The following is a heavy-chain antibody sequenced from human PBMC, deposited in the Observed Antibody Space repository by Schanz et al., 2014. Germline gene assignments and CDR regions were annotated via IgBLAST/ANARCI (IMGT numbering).Heavy chain of an antibody. V-gene: IGHV3-21*05. D-gene: IGHD6-19*01. CDR1: GFTFSTYW. CDR2: ISNSGTYT. J-gene: IGHJ6*02. Sequence: EVQLVESGGGLVKPGGSLRLSCAASGFTFSTYWMHWVRQAPGKGLEWISYISNSGTYTKYADSVKGRFVISRDNARSSLYLQMSSLRDGDTAVYYCASVIMVAGNHRDGRDVWGQGTTVIVSS. CDR3: ASVIMVAGNHRDGRDV.